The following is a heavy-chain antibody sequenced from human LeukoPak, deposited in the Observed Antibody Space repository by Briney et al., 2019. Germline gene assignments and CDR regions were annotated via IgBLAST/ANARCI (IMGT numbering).Heavy chain of an antibody. V-gene: IGHV1-69*04. CDR3: ARDLGLNYYDSSGPDY. Sequence: SVKVSCKASGGTFSSYAISWVRQAPGQGLEWMGRIIPILGIANYAQKFQGRVTITADKSTSTAYMELSSLRSEDTAVYYCARDLGLNYYDSSGPDYWGQGTLVTVSS. CDR1: GGTFSSYA. D-gene: IGHD3-22*01. J-gene: IGHJ4*02. CDR2: IIPILGIA.